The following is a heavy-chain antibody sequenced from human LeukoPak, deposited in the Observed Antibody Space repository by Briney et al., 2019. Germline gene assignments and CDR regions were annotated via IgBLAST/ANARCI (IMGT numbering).Heavy chain of an antibody. Sequence: GGSLRLSCAASGFTLSSYEMNWVRQAPGKGLEWVSYISSSGNSIYYADSVKGRFTISRDNAKNSLYLQMNSLRAEDTAVYYCARGRYCSGGSCYFDYWGQGTLVTVSS. V-gene: IGHV3-48*03. D-gene: IGHD2-15*01. J-gene: IGHJ4*02. CDR1: GFTLSSYE. CDR2: ISSSGNSI. CDR3: ARGRYCSGGSCYFDY.